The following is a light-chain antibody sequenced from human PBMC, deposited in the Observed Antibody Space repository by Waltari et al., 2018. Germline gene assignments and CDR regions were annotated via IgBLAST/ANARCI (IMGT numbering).Light chain of an antibody. Sequence: DIQMTQSPSTLSASVGDRVTITCRASQSISSWLAWYQQKPGKAPKLLIYKASSLESGVPSRFSGSGSWTEVTLTISSLQPDDFATYYCQQYNSYSPLTFGQGTRLEIK. CDR2: KAS. J-gene: IGKJ5*01. V-gene: IGKV1-5*03. CDR1: QSISSW. CDR3: QQYNSYSPLT.